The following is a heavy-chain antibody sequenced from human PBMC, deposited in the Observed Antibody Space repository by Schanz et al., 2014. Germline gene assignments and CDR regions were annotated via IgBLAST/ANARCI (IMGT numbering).Heavy chain of an antibody. J-gene: IGHJ3*01. CDR3: GRDGGRDGYNLAFDV. CDR1: GFTVNTNY. Sequence: EVQLVESGGGLIQPGGSLRLSCAVSGFTVNTNYMSWVRQAPGKGLDWIFSMYINSGSTQYADSVKGRFIISRDSSKNTLFLQMNSLRAEDTAVYFCGRDGGRDGYNLAFDVWGQGTLVTVSS. D-gene: IGHD5-12*01. V-gene: IGHV3-53*01. CDR2: MYINSGST.